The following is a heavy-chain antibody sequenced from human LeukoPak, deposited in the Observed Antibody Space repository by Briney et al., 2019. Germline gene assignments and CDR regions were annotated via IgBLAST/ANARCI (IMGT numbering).Heavy chain of an antibody. CDR3: AILTPEGWFDP. CDR1: GGFISSSNW. V-gene: IGHV4-4*02. J-gene: IGHJ5*02. Sequence: TSETLSLTCAVSGGFISSSNWWSWVRQPPGKGLEWIGEIYHSGSTNYNPSLKSRVTISVDTSKNQFSLKLSSVTAADTAVYYCAILTPEGWFDPWGQGTLVTVSS. D-gene: IGHD4-23*01. CDR2: IYHSGST.